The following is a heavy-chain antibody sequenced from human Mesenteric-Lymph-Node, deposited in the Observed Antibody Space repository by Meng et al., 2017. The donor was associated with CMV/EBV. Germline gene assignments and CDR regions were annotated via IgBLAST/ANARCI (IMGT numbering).Heavy chain of an antibody. CDR2: VYYSGDT. Sequence: GSLRLSCTVSGGSISSSSYYWGWIRQPPGKGLEWIGSVYYSGDTDYNPSLKSRVTMSVDTSKNQFFLKLNSVTAADTAVYYCARILNTGTHGRGWFGLWGQGTLVTVSS. V-gene: IGHV4-39*07. D-gene: IGHD1-1*01. CDR3: ARILNTGTHGRGWFGL. CDR1: GGSISSSSYY. J-gene: IGHJ5*02.